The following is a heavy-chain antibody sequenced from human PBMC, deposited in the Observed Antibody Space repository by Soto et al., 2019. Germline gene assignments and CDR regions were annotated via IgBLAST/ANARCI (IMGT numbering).Heavy chain of an antibody. CDR2: ISSSSYI. Sequence: LRLSCAASGFTFSSYSMNWVRQAPGKGLEWVSSISSSSYIYYADSVKGRFTISRDNAKNSLYLQMNSLRAEDTAVYYCARDYCSGGSCYGKLYYYGMDVWGQGTTVTVSS. CDR1: GFTFSSYS. CDR3: ARDYCSGGSCYGKLYYYGMDV. V-gene: IGHV3-21*01. D-gene: IGHD2-15*01. J-gene: IGHJ6*02.